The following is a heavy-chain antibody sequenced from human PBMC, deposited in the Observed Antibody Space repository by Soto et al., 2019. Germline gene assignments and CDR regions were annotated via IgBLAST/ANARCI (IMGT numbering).Heavy chain of an antibody. J-gene: IGHJ4*02. D-gene: IGHD2-8*01. V-gene: IGHV3-23*03. CDR3: AKDRHPDGLWPFNH. Sequence: PGGSLRLSCVASGFTFRTYAMSWVRQAPGEGLEWVSGIVGGGTIIAYADSVKGRFTISRDDSNNVLYLQMHSLRAEDTAVYYWAKDRHPDGLWPFNHGGKGTLVTVSS. CDR2: IVGGGTII. CDR1: GFTFRTYA.